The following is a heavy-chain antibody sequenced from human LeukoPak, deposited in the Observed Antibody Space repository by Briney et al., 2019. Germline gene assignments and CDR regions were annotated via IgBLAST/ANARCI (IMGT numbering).Heavy chain of an antibody. Sequence: QPGGSLRLSCGGSGFTFSDYWMTWVRQAPGKGLEWVANIKEDESEKNYADSVKGRFTISRDNAKNSLYLQMNSLRPEDTAVYYCAKDYCSGDCYIYYYYMDVWGKGTTVTISS. CDR3: AKDYCSGDCYIYYYYMDV. J-gene: IGHJ6*03. V-gene: IGHV3-7*01. CDR1: GFTFSDYW. CDR2: IKEDESEK. D-gene: IGHD2-21*02.